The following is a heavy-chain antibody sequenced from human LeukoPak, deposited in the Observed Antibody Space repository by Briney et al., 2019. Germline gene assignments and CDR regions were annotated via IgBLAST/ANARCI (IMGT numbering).Heavy chain of an antibody. J-gene: IGHJ4*02. CDR2: IYYSGST. D-gene: IGHD1-26*01. V-gene: IGHV4-59*01. Sequence: SETLSLTCTVSGGSISSYYWRWIRQPPRKGLEWVGNIYYSGSTNYNPSLKSLVTISVDPSKKQFSLKVSSVTGADTAVYYCARRSYGEGWPFDYWGQGTLVTVSS. CDR1: GGSISSYY. CDR3: ARRSYGEGWPFDY.